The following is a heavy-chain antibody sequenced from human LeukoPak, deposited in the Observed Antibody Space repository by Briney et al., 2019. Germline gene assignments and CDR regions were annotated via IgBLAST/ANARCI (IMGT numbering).Heavy chain of an antibody. V-gene: IGHV3-74*01. Sequence: GGSLRLSCAASGFTFSIYWMHWVRQAPGEGLVWVSRINGDGRTATYADSVKGRFTISRDNAKNSLYLQMNSLRAEDTAVYYCARDWDRGGTDQLLHRPFEFDYWGQGTLVTVSS. D-gene: IGHD2-2*01. CDR3: ARDWDRGGTDQLLHRPFEFDY. J-gene: IGHJ4*02. CDR1: GFTFSIYW. CDR2: INGDGRTA.